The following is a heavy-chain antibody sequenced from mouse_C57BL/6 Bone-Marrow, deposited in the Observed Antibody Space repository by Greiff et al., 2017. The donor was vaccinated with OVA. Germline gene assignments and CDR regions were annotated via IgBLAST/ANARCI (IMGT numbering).Heavy chain of an antibody. CDR2: INPNNGGT. CDR1: GYTFTDYN. CDR3: ARKDYYSNWYFDV. V-gene: IGHV1-18*01. D-gene: IGHD2-5*01. J-gene: IGHJ1*03. Sequence: EVQLQQSGPELVKPGASVKIPCKASGYTFTDYNMDWVKQSPGKSLEWIGDINPNNGGTIYNQKFKGKATLTVDKSSSTAYMELRSLTSEDTAVYYCARKDYYSNWYFDVWGTGTTVTVSS.